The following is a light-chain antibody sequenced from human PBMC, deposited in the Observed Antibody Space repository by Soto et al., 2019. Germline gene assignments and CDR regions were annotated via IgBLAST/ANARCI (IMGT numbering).Light chain of an antibody. CDR2: GAS. CDR3: QQCNNWWT. J-gene: IGKJ1*01. Sequence: EIVMTQSPATLSASPGERATLSCRASQSVSNNLAWYHQKPGQAPRLLIYGASTRATGIPARFSGSGSGTDFTLTISSLQPEDFAVYYCQQCNNWWTFGQGTKVEIK. CDR1: QSVSNN. V-gene: IGKV3-15*01.